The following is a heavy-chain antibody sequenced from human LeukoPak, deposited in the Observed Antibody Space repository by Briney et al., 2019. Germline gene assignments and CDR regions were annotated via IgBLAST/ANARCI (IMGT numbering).Heavy chain of an antibody. D-gene: IGHD2-15*01. CDR2: TKPDGSAE. J-gene: IGHJ4*02. CDR3: ARDGGLNTNFDY. V-gene: IGHV3-7*01. Sequence: PGGSLRLSCAASRFTFRNYWMGWVRQAPGKGREWVANTKPDGSAEYYADSVSGRFTTSRDNANNFLYLQMNSLSAEHTAVYYCARDGGLNTNFDYWGQGTLVTVSS. CDR1: RFTFRNYW.